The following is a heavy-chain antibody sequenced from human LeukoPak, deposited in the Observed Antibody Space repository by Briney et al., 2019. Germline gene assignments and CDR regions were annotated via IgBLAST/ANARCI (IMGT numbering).Heavy chain of an antibody. J-gene: IGHJ4*02. V-gene: IGHV3-49*03. Sequence: GGSLRLSCAASGFTFSSYGMSWFRQAPGKGLEWVGFIRSKAYGGTTEYAASVKGRFTISRDDSKSIAYLQMNSLKTEDTAVYYCTRAYDFWSGPFYYFDYWGQGTLVTVSS. CDR1: GFTFSSYG. CDR3: TRAYDFWSGPFYYFDY. D-gene: IGHD3-3*01. CDR2: IRSKAYGGTT.